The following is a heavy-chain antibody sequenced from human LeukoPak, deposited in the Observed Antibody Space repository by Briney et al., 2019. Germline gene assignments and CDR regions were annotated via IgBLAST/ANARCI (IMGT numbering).Heavy chain of an antibody. CDR1: GFTFSNSA. CDR2: ISFSGEST. CDR3: AKDIQLST. Sequence: GGSLRLSCAASGFTFSNSAMTWVRQAPGKGLEWVSLISFSGESTFYAESVKGRFTIARDNSKDSLYLQMNSLRAEDTATYYCAKDIQLSTWGLGTMVTVSS. V-gene: IGHV3-23*01. D-gene: IGHD5-24*01. J-gene: IGHJ3*01.